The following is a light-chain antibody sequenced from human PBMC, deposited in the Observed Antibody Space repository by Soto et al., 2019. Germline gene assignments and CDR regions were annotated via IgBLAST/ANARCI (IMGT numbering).Light chain of an antibody. Sequence: QSALTQPPSVSGSPGQSVTISCPGTSSDVGSYNRVSWYQQPPGTAPKPMISEVSNRPSGVPDRFSGSKSGNTASLTISGLQAEDEADYYCSSYTSSSTYVFGTGTKVTVL. J-gene: IGLJ1*01. CDR3: SSYTSSSTYV. CDR2: EVS. V-gene: IGLV2-18*02. CDR1: SSDVGSYNR.